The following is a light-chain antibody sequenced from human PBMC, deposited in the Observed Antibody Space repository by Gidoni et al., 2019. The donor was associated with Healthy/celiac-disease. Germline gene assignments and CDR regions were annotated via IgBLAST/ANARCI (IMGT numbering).Light chain of an antibody. V-gene: IGKV3-20*01. CDR2: GAS. J-gene: IGKJ1*01. Sequence: APRLLIYGASSRTTGIPDRFSGSGSGTDFTLTISRLEPEDFAVYYCQQYGNSRTFGQGTKVEIK. CDR3: QQYGNSRT.